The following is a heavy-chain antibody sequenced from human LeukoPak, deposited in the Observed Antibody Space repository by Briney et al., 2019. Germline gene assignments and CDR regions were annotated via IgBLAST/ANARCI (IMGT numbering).Heavy chain of an antibody. CDR2: MNPNSGNT. D-gene: IGHD5-24*01. CDR3: ARESAHVEMATITWYFDY. V-gene: IGHV1-8*01. J-gene: IGHJ4*02. CDR1: GYTFTSYD. Sequence: ASVKVSCKASGYTFTSYDINWVRQATGQGLEWMGWMNPNSGNTGYAQKFQGRVTMTRNTSISTAYMELSSLRSEDTAVYYCARESAHVEMATITWYFDYWGQGTLVTVSS.